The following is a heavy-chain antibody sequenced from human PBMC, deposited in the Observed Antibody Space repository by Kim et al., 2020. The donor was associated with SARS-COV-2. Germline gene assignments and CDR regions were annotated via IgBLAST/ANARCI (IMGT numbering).Heavy chain of an antibody. J-gene: IGHJ6*02. Sequence: ASVKVSCKASGYTFTGYYMHWVRQAPGQGLEWMGRINPNSGGTNYAQKFQGRVTMTRDTSISTAYMELSRLRSDDTAVYYCAREVYEQQLVRYGMDVWGQGTTVTVSS. D-gene: IGHD6-13*01. CDR1: GYTFTGYY. CDR3: AREVYEQQLVRYGMDV. V-gene: IGHV1-2*06. CDR2: INPNSGGT.